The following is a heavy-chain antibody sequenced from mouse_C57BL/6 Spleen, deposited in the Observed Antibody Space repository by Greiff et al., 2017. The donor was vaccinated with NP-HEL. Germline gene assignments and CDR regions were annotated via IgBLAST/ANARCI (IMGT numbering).Heavy chain of an antibody. CDR1: GYTFTSYW. CDR2: IDPSDSYT. J-gene: IGHJ2*01. V-gene: IGHV1-69*01. CDR3: ARGGPYYFDY. Sequence: VQLQQSGAELVMPGASVKLSCKASGYTFTSYWMHWVKQRPGQGLEWIGEIDPSDSYTNYNQKFKGKSILTVDKSSSTAYMQLSSLTSEDSAVYYCARGGPYYFDYWGQGTTLTVSS.